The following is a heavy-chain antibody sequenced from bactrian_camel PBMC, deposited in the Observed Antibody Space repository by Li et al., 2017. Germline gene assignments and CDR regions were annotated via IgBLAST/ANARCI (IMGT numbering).Heavy chain of an antibody. V-gene: IGHV3S53*01. CDR3: AADYLWIGSCRGLPQYLN. Sequence: HVQLVESGGGSVQTGGSLNLSCATSGFTHTEYCLAWFRQAPGKQRELVADVHTSGTTWVADSVKGRFTISQDNAKNTLYLQMNSLKPEDTAMYYCAADYLWIGSCRGLPQYLNWGQGTQVTVS. J-gene: IGHJ4*01. D-gene: IGHD5*01. CDR2: VHTSGTT. CDR1: GFTHTEYC.